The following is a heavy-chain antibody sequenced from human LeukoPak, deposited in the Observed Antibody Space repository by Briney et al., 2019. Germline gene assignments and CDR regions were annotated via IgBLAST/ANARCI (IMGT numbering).Heavy chain of an antibody. J-gene: IGHJ5*02. CDR2: INSDGSST. Sequence: GGSLRLSCAASGFTFSSYWMHWVRQAPGKGLVWVSRINSDGSSTSYADSVKGRFTISRDNAKNTLYLQMNSLRAEDTAVYYCARGPGYCSGGSCVHWFDPWGQGTLVTVSS. CDR1: GFTFSSYW. D-gene: IGHD2-15*01. V-gene: IGHV3-74*01. CDR3: ARGPGYCSGGSCVHWFDP.